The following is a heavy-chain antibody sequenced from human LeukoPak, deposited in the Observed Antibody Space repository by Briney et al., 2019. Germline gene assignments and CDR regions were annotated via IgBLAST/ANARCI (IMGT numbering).Heavy chain of an antibody. J-gene: IGHJ4*02. CDR3: AREGGRAAAGRFDY. V-gene: IGHV3-30*02. Sequence: GGSLRLSCAASGINFRSSGMHWVRQAPGKGLEWVTFIQNDGSDKSYAASVKGRFTISRDNSRNTVYLHMNSLRADDTALYYCAREGGRAAAGRFDYWGQGTLVTVSS. CDR1: GINFRSSG. CDR2: IQNDGSDK. D-gene: IGHD6-13*01.